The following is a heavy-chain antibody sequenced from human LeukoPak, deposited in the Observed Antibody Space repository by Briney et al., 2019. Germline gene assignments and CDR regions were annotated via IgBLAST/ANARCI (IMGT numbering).Heavy chain of an antibody. V-gene: IGHV4-34*01. CDR3: ARVESGWLLKF. CDR2: INHSGST. J-gene: IGHJ4*02. Sequence: SETLSLTCAVYGRSFSGYYWSWIRQPPGKGLEWIGEINHSGSTNYNPSLKSRVTISVDTSKNQFSLKLNSVTAADTALYYCARVESGWLLKFWGQGTLVTVSS. D-gene: IGHD6-19*01. CDR1: GRSFSGYY.